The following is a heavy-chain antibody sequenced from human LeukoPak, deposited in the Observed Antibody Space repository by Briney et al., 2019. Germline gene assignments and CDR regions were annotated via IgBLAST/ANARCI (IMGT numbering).Heavy chain of an antibody. Sequence: GGSLRLSCAASGFTFSSYGMHWVRQAPGKGLEWVAVIWYDGSNKYYADSVKGRFTISRDNSKNTLYLQMNSLRAEDTAVYYCAREILYYYGSGSPEDYYYYGMDVWGQGTTVTASS. D-gene: IGHD3-10*01. J-gene: IGHJ6*02. CDR3: AREILYYYGSGSPEDYYYYGMDV. CDR2: IWYDGSNK. CDR1: GFTFSSYG. V-gene: IGHV3-33*01.